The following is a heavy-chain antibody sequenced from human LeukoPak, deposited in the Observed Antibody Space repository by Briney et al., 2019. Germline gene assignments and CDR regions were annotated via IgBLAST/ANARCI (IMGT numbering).Heavy chain of an antibody. CDR2: IYYSGST. D-gene: IGHD3-3*01. CDR3: ARVRFLEWLPEGNWFDP. J-gene: IGHJ5*02. CDR1: GGSISSSSYY. V-gene: IGHV4-39*01. Sequence: PSETLSLTCTVSGGSISSSSYYWGWIRQPPGKGLERIGSIYYSGSTYYNPSLKSRVTISVDTSKNQFSLKLSSVTAADTAVCYCARVRFLEWLPEGNWFDPWGQGTLVTVSS.